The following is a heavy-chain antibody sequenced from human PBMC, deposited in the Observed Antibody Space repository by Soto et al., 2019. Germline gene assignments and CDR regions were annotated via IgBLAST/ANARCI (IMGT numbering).Heavy chain of an antibody. V-gene: IGHV4-38-2*01. Sequence: SETLSLTCALSGHSISSNYYWGWIRQAPGKGPEWIASIYHTGSTSYNPSLKSRVTISEDTSKSQFSLRLSSVTAADTAVYYCVRAQYSSSWYGVYWGQGTLVTVSS. CDR2: IYHTGST. J-gene: IGHJ4*02. CDR3: VRAQYSSSWYGVY. CDR1: GHSISSNYY. D-gene: IGHD6-13*01.